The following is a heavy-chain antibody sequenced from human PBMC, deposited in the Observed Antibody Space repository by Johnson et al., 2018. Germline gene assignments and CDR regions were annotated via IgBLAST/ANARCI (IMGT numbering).Heavy chain of an antibody. CDR1: GFTLSTSD. Sequence: VQLVETGGGVVQPGKSLRVSFAASGFTLSTSDMQWVRQAPGKGLEWVAIISYDGKNKYYADSVEGRFTFSRDNSNNTLYLQMNHLRGEDTAVDYCAKVLRNTATIADFWGQGTLVTVSS. V-gene: IGHV3-30*18. J-gene: IGHJ4*02. CDR3: AKVLRNTATIADF. D-gene: IGHD5-18*01. CDR2: ISYDGKNK.